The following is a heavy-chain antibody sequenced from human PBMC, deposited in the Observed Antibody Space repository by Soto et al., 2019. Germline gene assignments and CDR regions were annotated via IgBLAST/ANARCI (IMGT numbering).Heavy chain of an antibody. D-gene: IGHD3-22*01. CDR2: ISYDGSNK. Sequence: QVQLVESGGGVVQPGRSLRLSCAASGFTFSSYDMHWVRQAPGKGLEWVAVISYDGSNKYYADSVKGRFTISRDNSKNTLYLQMNSLRAEDTAVYYCAKEGTREYYYDSSGYFDYWGQGTLVTVSS. CDR1: GFTFSSYD. V-gene: IGHV3-30*18. J-gene: IGHJ4*02. CDR3: AKEGTREYYYDSSGYFDY.